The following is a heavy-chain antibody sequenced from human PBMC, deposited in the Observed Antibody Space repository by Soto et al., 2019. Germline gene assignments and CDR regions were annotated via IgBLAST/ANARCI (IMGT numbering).Heavy chain of an antibody. CDR1: GGSINSSSYY. J-gene: IGHJ4*02. CDR2: IYNSGRT. D-gene: IGHD5-18*01. Sequence: QLQLQESGPGLVKPSQSLSLTCTVSGGSINSSSYYWGWIRQPPGKGLELIGTIYNSGRTYYKSSLRSRVTISVDTSKNQFSLRLSSVTAADSAVYYCARLSGYNYAELDYWGQGTLVTVSS. V-gene: IGHV4-39*01. CDR3: ARLSGYNYAELDY.